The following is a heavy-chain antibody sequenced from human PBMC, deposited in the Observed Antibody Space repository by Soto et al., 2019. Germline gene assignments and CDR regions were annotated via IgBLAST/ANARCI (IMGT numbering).Heavy chain of an antibody. D-gene: IGHD3-10*01. CDR2: IWYDGSNK. Sequence: QVQLVESGGGVVQPGRSLRLSCAASGFTFSSYGMHWVRQAPGKGLEWVAVIWYDGSNKYYADSVKGRFTISRDNSKKTLYLQMNSLRAEDTAVYYCARGSGHYYYYMDVWGKGTAVTVSS. CDR3: ARGSGHYYYYMDV. V-gene: IGHV3-33*01. CDR1: GFTFSSYG. J-gene: IGHJ6*03.